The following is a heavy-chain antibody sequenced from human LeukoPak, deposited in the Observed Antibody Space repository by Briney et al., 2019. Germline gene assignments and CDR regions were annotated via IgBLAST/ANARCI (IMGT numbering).Heavy chain of an antibody. J-gene: IGHJ4*02. V-gene: IGHV4-34*03. CDR1: GVSFDDYY. CDR2: INHSGYT. Sequence: SETLSLTCAVSGVSFDDYYWSWVRQTPGKGLEWLGEINHSGYTNDSPSLKSRVTLSIDTSRKQFSPNLRSATVADAGIYYLTXXXXGHXXXXQXXXVTVXS. CDR3: TXXXXGHXX.